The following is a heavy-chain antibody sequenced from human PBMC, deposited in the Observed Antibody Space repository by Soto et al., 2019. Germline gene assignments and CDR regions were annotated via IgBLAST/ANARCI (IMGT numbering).Heavy chain of an antibody. D-gene: IGHD4-17*01. V-gene: IGHV4-59*01. Sequence: SETLSLTCTVSGGSISSYYWSWIRQPPGKGLEWIGYIYYSGSTNYNPSLKSRVTISVDTSKNQFSLKLSSVTAADTAVYYCARDHPPEGDGDYPDTGDYGMDVWGQGTTVTVSS. CDR3: ARDHPPEGDGDYPDTGDYGMDV. CDR1: GGSISSYY. CDR2: IYYSGST. J-gene: IGHJ6*02.